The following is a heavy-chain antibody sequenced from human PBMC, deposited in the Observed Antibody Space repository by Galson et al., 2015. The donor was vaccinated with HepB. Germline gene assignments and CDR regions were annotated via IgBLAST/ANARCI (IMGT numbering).Heavy chain of an antibody. CDR1: GGSISSYY. V-gene: IGHV4-59*01. J-gene: IGHJ4*02. CDR2: IYYSGST. Sequence: SETLSLTCTVSGGSISSYYWSWIRQPPGKGLEWIGYIYYSGSTNYNPSLKSRVTISVDTSKNQFSLKLSSVTAADTAVYYCARGVIGFWSREPYFDYWGQGTLVTVSS. CDR3: ARGVIGFWSREPYFDY. D-gene: IGHD3-3*01.